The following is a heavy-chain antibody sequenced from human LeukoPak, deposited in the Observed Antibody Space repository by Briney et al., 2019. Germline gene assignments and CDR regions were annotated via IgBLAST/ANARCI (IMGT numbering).Heavy chain of an antibody. CDR3: ARGDPDTNYYFDY. CDR1: GGSISSSSYY. J-gene: IGHJ4*02. V-gene: IGHV4-39*07. CDR2: IYYSGST. Sequence: PSETLSLTCTVSGGSISSSSYYWGWIRQPPGKGLEWIGSIYYSGSTYYNPSLKSRVTISVDTSKNQFSLKLSSVTAADTAVYYCARGDPDTNYYFDYWGQGTLVTVSS. D-gene: IGHD5-24*01.